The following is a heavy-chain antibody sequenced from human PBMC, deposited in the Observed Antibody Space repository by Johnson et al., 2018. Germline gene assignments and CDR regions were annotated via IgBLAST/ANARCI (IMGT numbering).Heavy chain of an antibody. CDR1: GFTFDDYA. D-gene: IGHD3-22*01. CDR2: ISWNSGSI. Sequence: VESGRSLRLSCAASGFTFDDYAMHWVRQAPGKGLEWVSGISWNSGSIGYADSVKGRFTISRDNAKNSLYLQRNSLRAEDTALYYCAKDIGSSGRSGYCQNWGQGTLVTVSS. CDR3: AKDIGSSGRSGYCQN. J-gene: IGHJ1*01. V-gene: IGHV3-9*01.